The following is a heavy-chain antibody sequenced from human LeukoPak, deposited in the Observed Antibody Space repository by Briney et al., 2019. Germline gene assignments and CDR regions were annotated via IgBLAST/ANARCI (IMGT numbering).Heavy chain of an antibody. CDR3: ARRYGPFDY. Sequence: SETLPLTCTVSGGSISSYYWSWIRQPPGKGLEWIGYIYYSGSTNYNPSLKSQVTISVDTSKNQFSLKLSSVTAADTAVYYCARRYGPFDYWGQGTLVTVSS. CDR1: GGSISSYY. D-gene: IGHD5-24*01. CDR2: IYYSGST. J-gene: IGHJ4*02. V-gene: IGHV4-59*01.